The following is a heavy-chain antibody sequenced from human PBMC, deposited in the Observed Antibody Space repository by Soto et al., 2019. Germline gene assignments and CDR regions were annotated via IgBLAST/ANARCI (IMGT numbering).Heavy chain of an antibody. D-gene: IGHD3-10*01. CDR1: GGTFSSYA. Sequence: SVKVSCKASGGTFSSYAISWVRQAPGQGLEWMGGIIPIFGTANYAQKFQGRVTITADESTSTAYMELSSLRSEDTAVYYCARDLHYDGSGSYTCRWFDPWGQGTLVTVSS. V-gene: IGHV1-69*13. CDR2: IIPIFGTA. CDR3: ARDLHYDGSGSYTCRWFDP. J-gene: IGHJ5*02.